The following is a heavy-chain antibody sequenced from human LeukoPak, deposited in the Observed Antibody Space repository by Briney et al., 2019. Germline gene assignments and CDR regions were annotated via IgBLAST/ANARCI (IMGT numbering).Heavy chain of an antibody. V-gene: IGHV5-51*01. CDR2: IYPGDSDT. D-gene: IGHD4-11*01. CDR1: GYSFTSYW. CDR3: GLGKYYYHGMDV. J-gene: IGHJ6*02. Sequence: GESLKISCKGSGYSFTSYWIGCVRQMPGKGLEWMWIIYPGDSDTRYSPSFQGQVTISADQSLSTAYLQWSSLKASDTAMYYCGLGKYYYHGMDVWRQGTKVTVSS.